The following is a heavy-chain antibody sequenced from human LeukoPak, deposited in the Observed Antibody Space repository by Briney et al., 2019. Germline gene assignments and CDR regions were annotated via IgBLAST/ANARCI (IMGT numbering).Heavy chain of an antibody. CDR2: ISGSGGST. Sequence: EGSLRLSCAASGFTFSSYAMSWVRQAPGKGLEWVSAISGSGGSTYYADSVKGRFTISRDNSKNTLYLQMNSLRAEDTAVYYCAKVMTRTMVRGVPPSDYWGQGTLVTVSS. CDR3: AKVMTRTMVRGVPPSDY. J-gene: IGHJ4*02. V-gene: IGHV3-23*01. D-gene: IGHD3-10*01. CDR1: GFTFSSYA.